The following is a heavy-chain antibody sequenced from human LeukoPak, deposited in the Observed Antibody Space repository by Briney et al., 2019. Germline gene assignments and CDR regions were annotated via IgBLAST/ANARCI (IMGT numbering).Heavy chain of an antibody. CDR2: IYFSGST. Sequence: PSETLSLTCTVSDDSIGNYYWSWIRQSPGKGLEWIGYIYFSGSTNYNPSLKRRVTMSVDTSKNQFSLRLTSVTAADTATYYCARVGGSNFYNYGMDVWGQGTTVIVSS. D-gene: IGHD4-11*01. CDR1: DDSIGNYY. V-gene: IGHV4-59*01. CDR3: ARVGGSNFYNYGMDV. J-gene: IGHJ6*02.